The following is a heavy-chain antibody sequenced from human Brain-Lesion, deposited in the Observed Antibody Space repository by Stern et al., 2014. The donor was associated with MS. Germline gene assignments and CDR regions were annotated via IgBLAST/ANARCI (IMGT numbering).Heavy chain of an antibody. CDR3: ASGYRIFDY. V-gene: IGHV4-61*02. CDR1: GGSIRSGSDY. Sequence: QDQLVESGPGLVKPSQTLSLTCTVSGGSIRSGSDYWSWIRQPVGKGLEWIGRIHSSGGAFYTPSLTSRVSISTVPSMHPFTPVLNSATAADTAIYYCASGYRIFDYWGQGILVTVSS. J-gene: IGHJ4*02. D-gene: IGHD5-18*01. CDR2: IHSSGGA.